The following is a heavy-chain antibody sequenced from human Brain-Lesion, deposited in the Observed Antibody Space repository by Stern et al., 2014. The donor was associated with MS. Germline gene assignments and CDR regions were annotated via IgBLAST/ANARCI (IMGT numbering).Heavy chain of an antibody. D-gene: IGHD3-3*01. V-gene: IGHV1-2*02. CDR1: GYIFTGYY. CDR2: INPNTGGT. J-gene: IGHJ6*02. Sequence: VQLVESGAEVKKPGASVKVSCKTSGYIFTGYYIHWVRQAPGQGLEWMALINPNTGGTKYAQKLQGRVTMSRDTAISTAYVELSSLTSDDTAVYYCARDQRGITIFGVVTDYYYLGMDVWGQGTTVTVSS. CDR3: ARDQRGITIFGVVTDYYYLGMDV.